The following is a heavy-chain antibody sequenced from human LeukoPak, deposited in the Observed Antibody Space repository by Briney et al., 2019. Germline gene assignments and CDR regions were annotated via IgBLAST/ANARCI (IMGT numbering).Heavy chain of an antibody. CDR1: GFTFSSYS. Sequence: PGGSLRLSCVASGFTFSSYSMNWVRQAPGKGLEWISYISYSSSTVYYADSVKGRFTISRDNAKNSLYLQMNSLRDEDTAVYYCARMSGSYYGYFDYWGQGTLVTVSS. D-gene: IGHD1-26*01. J-gene: IGHJ4*02. CDR2: ISYSSSTV. CDR3: ARMSGSYYGYFDY. V-gene: IGHV3-48*02.